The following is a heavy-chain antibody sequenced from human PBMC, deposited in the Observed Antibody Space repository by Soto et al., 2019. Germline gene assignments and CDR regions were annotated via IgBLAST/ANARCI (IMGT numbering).Heavy chain of an antibody. CDR3: AKDTYYHDSSGFYVFDY. J-gene: IGHJ4*02. Sequence: QVQLVESGGGVVQPGRSLRLSCAASGSIFSSYGMHWVRQAPGKGLEWVAVTSFDGRNNNYADSVRGRFTISRDNFKNTLYLQMNSLRAEDTAGYYCAKDTYYHDSSGFYVFDYWGQGTPVTVSS. V-gene: IGHV3-30*18. CDR2: TSFDGRNN. CDR1: GSIFSSYG. D-gene: IGHD3-22*01.